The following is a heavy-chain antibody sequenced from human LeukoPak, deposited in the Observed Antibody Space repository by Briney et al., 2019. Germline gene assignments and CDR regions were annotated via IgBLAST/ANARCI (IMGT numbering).Heavy chain of an antibody. Sequence: SETLSLTCTVSGGSISSYYWSWIRQSPGKGLEWIGEMNQRGSMNYNPSLKSRVTISVDRSKNQFSLKLSSVTAADTAVYYCARGRKYTSGYRVTELGSGYSDYWGQGTLVTVSS. V-gene: IGHV4-34*01. CDR3: ARGRKYTSGYRVTELGSGYSDY. D-gene: IGHD5-18*01. J-gene: IGHJ4*02. CDR2: MNQRGSM. CDR1: GGSISSYY.